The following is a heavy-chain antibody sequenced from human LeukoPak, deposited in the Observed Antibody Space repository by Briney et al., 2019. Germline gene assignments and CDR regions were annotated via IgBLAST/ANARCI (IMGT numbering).Heavy chain of an antibody. J-gene: IGHJ4*02. D-gene: IGHD4-17*01. CDR3: VRERGYYGDSL. V-gene: IGHV4-34*01. Sequence: SETLSLTCAVYGGSFSGYYWSWIRQPPGKGLEWIGEINHSGSTNYNPSLKSRVTISVDTSKNQFSLTLRSVTATDTAVYYCVRERGYYGDSLWGQGTLVIVSS. CDR1: GGSFSGYY. CDR2: INHSGST.